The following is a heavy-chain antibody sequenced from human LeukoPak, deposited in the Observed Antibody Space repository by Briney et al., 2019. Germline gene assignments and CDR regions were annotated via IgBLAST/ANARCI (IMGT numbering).Heavy chain of an antibody. CDR2: INPNSGGT. V-gene: IGHV1-2*02. D-gene: IGHD3-22*01. J-gene: IGHJ4*02. Sequence: ASVKVSCKASGYTFTGYYIHWVRQAPGQGLEWMGWINPNSGGTNYAQKFQGRVTMTRDTSINTAYMELRRLRSDDRAVYYCARGPPTIVVVITTGDFDSWGQGTLVTVSS. CDR1: GYTFTGYY. CDR3: ARGPPTIVVVITTGDFDS.